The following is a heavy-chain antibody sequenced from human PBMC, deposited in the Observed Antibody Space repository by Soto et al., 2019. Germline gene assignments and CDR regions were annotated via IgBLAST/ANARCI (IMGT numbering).Heavy chain of an antibody. CDR1: GYTFTSYG. Sequence: ASVKVSCKASGYTFTSYGISWVRQAPGQGLDWMGWISAYNGNTNYAQKLQGRVTMTTDTSTSTAYMELRSLRSDDTAVYYCARNIRYFDWLLPTYDAFDIWGQGTMVTVSS. CDR3: ARNIRYFDWLLPTYDAFDI. J-gene: IGHJ3*02. D-gene: IGHD3-9*01. CDR2: ISAYNGNT. V-gene: IGHV1-18*01.